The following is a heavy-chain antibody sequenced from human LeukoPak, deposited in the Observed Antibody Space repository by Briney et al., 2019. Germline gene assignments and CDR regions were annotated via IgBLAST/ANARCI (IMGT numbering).Heavy chain of an antibody. CDR3: ARHPYDYVWGSYPSHFDY. Sequence: SETLSLTCAVYGGSFSGYYWSWIRQPPGKGLEWIGEINHSGSTNYNPSLKSRVTISVDTSKNQFSLKLSSVTAADTAVYYCARHPYDYVWGSYPSHFDYWGQETLVTVSS. CDR2: INHSGST. D-gene: IGHD3-16*02. V-gene: IGHV4-34*01. CDR1: GGSFSGYY. J-gene: IGHJ4*02.